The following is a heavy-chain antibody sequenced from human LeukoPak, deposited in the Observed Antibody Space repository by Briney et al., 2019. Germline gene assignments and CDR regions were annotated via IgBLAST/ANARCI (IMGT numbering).Heavy chain of an antibody. CDR1: GFLHHTLV. D-gene: IGHD2-15*01. CDR3: AKSKGGVVVVAADY. J-gene: IGHJ4*02. CDR2: LRGRCGSP. Sequence: PGGYLGLYWASSGFLHHTLVMTLVPTAPGEGAEVVWALRGRCGSPEHADPGKGRFTLSRDHSQNTLYLQMNSLRAEDTAVYYCAKSKGGVVVVAADYWGQGTLGTVSS. V-gene: IGHV3-23*01.